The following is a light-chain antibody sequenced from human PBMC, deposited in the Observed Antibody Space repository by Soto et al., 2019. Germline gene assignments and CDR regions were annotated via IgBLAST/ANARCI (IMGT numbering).Light chain of an antibody. CDR2: AVS. V-gene: IGKV3-15*01. CDR1: QSVSSN. Sequence: EIMMTQSPGTLSASPGERATLFCRASQSVSSNLAWYQQKPGQAPRHLIYAVSTRAAGIPARFSGSGSGTEFTLTISSLQSEDFAVYYCQQYNKWPLTFGQGTKVEIK. CDR3: QQYNKWPLT. J-gene: IGKJ1*01.